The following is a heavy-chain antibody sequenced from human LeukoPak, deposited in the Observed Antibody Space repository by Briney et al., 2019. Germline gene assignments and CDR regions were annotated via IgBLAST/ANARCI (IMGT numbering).Heavy chain of an antibody. CDR3: ATLTVRGVINI. CDR2: IQGKTDGGTT. D-gene: IGHD3-10*01. V-gene: IGHV3-15*01. J-gene: IGHJ4*02. CDR1: GFTFSNTW. Sequence: PGGSLRLSCAASGFTFSNTWMNWVRQAPGKRLEWVGRIQGKTDGGTTEYAAPVKGRFTISRDDSKTTLYLQMNSLKTEDTAVYYCATLTVRGVINIWGQGTLVTVSS.